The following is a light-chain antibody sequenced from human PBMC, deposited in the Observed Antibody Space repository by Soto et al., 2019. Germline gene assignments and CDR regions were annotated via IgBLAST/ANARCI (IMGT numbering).Light chain of an antibody. CDR3: TSYATGSAYV. CDR2: DVS. Sequence: QSVLTQPPSVSGSPGQSVTISCTGTSSDVGGYNRVSWYQQPPGKAPKLLIYDVSNRPSGGSTRFSGSKSGNTASLTISGLQAEDEADYYCTSYATGSAYVFGTGTKVTVL. CDR1: SSDVGGYNR. V-gene: IGLV2-18*02. J-gene: IGLJ1*01.